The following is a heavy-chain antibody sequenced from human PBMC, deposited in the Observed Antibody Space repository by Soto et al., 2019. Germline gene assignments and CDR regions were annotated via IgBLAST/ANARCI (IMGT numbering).Heavy chain of an antibody. CDR1: GFTFSSCV. J-gene: IGHJ4*02. CDR3: AKGLGSGRWYAAD. Sequence: EVHLLESGGGLVQPGESLRLSCGASGFTFSSCVITWVRQAPGKGLELVSSITNKGAGTHYPESVRGRYTISRDNSKNTIYLQMNNLRADDTAVYYCAKGLGSGRWYAADWGQGTLVTVSS. D-gene: IGHD1-26*01. V-gene: IGHV3-23*01. CDR2: ITNKGAGT.